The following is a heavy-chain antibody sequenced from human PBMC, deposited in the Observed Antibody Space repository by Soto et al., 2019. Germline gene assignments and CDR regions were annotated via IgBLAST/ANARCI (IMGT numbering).Heavy chain of an antibody. Sequence: SETLSLTCTVSGGSISSYFYIWVRQPPGKGLEWVGSVYYTGTTDYNPSLKSRVTISVDTSKTQFSLNLRSVTAADTAVYYCARDLAAVPRAFDYWGRGTLVTVSS. D-gene: IGHD6-13*01. CDR1: GGSISSYF. V-gene: IGHV4-59*01. CDR3: ARDLAAVPRAFDY. J-gene: IGHJ4*02. CDR2: VYYTGTT.